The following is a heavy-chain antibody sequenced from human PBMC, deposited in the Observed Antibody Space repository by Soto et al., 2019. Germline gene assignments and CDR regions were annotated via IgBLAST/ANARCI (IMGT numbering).Heavy chain of an antibody. CDR2: IKSKTDGGTT. CDR1: GFTFSNAW. Sequence: GGSLRLSCAASGFTFSNAWMSWVRQAPGKGLEWVGRIKSKTDGGTTDYAAPVKGRFTISRDDSKNTLYLQMNSLKTEDTAVYYCTTVNQKDTIFGVVIMAFDYWGQGTLVTVSS. CDR3: TTVNQKDTIFGVVIMAFDY. V-gene: IGHV3-15*01. D-gene: IGHD3-3*01. J-gene: IGHJ4*02.